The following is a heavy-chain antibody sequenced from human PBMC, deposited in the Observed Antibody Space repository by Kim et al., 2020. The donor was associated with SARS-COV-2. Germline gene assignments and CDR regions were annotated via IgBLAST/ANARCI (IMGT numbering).Heavy chain of an antibody. V-gene: IGHV5-51*01. Sequence: GESLKISCKGSGYSFTSYWIGWVRQMPGKGLQCMGLIYPGDSDTRYSPSFQGQVTISADKSISTAYLQWSSLKASDTAMYYCARHAQASNAFDIWGQGTMVTVSS. CDR3: ARHAQASNAFDI. CDR1: GYSFTSYW. CDR2: IYPGDSDT. J-gene: IGHJ3*02.